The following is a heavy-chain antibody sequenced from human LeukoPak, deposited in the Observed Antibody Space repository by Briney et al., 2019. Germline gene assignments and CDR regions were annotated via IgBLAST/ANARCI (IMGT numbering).Heavy chain of an antibody. J-gene: IGHJ4*02. V-gene: IGHV6-1*01. Sequence: SQTLSLTCAISGDSVSSNSATWNWIRQSPSRGLEWLGRTYYMSEWNNDYAVSVKSRITINPDTPKNQFSLQLKSVTPEDTAVYYCAREVNMVLGRWGQGTLVTVSS. CDR3: AREVNMVLGR. CDR2: TYYMSEWNN. CDR1: GDSVSSNSAT. D-gene: IGHD3-10*01.